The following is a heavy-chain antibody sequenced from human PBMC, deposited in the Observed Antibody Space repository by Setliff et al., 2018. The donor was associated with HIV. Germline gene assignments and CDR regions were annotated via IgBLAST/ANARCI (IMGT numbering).Heavy chain of an antibody. J-gene: IGHJ6*03. CDR2: IYYSGST. V-gene: IGHV4-59*01. CDR1: GDSISSYY. D-gene: IGHD1-26*01. CDR3: ATDREKWEGYYKYYYMDV. Sequence: SETLSLTCTVSGDSISSYYWTWIRQPPGKGLDWLGNIYYSGSTNFNPSLKGRVTISLDSSKNQFSLKLNSVTAADTALYYCATDREKWEGYYKYYYMDVWGKGTKVTVSS.